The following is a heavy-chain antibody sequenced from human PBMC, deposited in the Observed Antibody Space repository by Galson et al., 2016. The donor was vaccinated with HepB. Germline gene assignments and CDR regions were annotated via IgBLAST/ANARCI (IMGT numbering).Heavy chain of an antibody. Sequence: SETLSLTCTVSGGSIRSYYWSWIRQPPGKGLEWIGFIYYTGSTKYNPSLQSRVTISLDTSKNQFSLRLSSMTAADTAVYYCARSPYYDSTGNNFDYWGQGTLVTVSS. CDR1: GGSIRSYY. V-gene: IGHV4-59*01. CDR2: IYYTGST. D-gene: IGHD3-22*01. J-gene: IGHJ4*02. CDR3: ARSPYYDSTGNNFDY.